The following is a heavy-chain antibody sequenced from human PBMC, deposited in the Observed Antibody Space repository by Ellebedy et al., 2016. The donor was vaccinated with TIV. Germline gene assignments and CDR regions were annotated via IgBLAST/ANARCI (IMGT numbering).Heavy chain of an antibody. J-gene: IGHJ5*02. V-gene: IGHV4-30-2*01. CDR3: ARGPSSTGLGVVTGGYNWFNP. CDR1: GGSISSGGYS. Sequence: SETLSLTXAVSGGSISSGGYSWSWIRQPPGKGLEWIGYIYHSGSTYYNPSLKSRVTISVDTSKNQFSLKLSSLTAADTAVYYCARGPSSTGLGVVTGGYNWFNPWGQGTLVTVSS. CDR2: IYHSGST. D-gene: IGHD4-23*01.